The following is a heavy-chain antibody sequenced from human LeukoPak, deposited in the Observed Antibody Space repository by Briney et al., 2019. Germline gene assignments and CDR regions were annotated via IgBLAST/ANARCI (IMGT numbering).Heavy chain of an antibody. Sequence: SETLSLTCAVYGGSYGGSFSGYYWSWIGQPPGEGLEWIGEINHSGSTNYNPSLKSRVTISVDTSKIQFSLKVRSVTAADTAAYYCAREAPYSSGWHLDYWGQGTLVTVSS. CDR1: GGSYGGSFSGYY. J-gene: IGHJ4*02. V-gene: IGHV4-34*01. D-gene: IGHD6-19*01. CDR2: INHSGST. CDR3: AREAPYSSGWHLDY.